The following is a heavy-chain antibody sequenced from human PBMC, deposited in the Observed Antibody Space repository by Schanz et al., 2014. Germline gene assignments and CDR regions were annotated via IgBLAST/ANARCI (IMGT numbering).Heavy chain of an antibody. CDR2: INSHTGNT. CDR3: ATFHIATYHYNTPSAFHI. D-gene: IGHD3-10*01. V-gene: IGHV1-18*01. Sequence: QLMQSGSEVRKPGASVKVSCKASGYIFGSHGMTWVRQAPGQGPELMGSINSHTGNTQYAQKFQLTLNITKYTLTTTLHLQLTRLITNYTAIYYCATFHIATYHYNTPSAFHICLQCTSITVSS. CDR1: GYIFGSHG. J-gene: IGHJ3*02.